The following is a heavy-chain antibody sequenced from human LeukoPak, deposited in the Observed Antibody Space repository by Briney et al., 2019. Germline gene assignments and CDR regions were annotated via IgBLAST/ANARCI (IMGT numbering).Heavy chain of an antibody. J-gene: IGHJ4*02. CDR2: INSDGSTI. D-gene: IGHD5-12*01. CDR1: GFTFSSYW. CDR3: AILRGATIIIDY. Sequence: GGSLRLSCAASGFTFSSYWMHWVRQAPGKGLVWVSRINSDGSTISYADSVKGRFTISRDNAKNTLYLQMNSLRAEDTAVYYCAILRGATIIIDYWGQGTLVTVSS. V-gene: IGHV3-74*01.